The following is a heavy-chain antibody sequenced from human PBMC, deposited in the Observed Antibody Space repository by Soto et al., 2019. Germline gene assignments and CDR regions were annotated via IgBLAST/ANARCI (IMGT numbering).Heavy chain of an antibody. V-gene: IGHV3-73*02. Sequence: EVQLEESGGGLVQPGGSLTLSCAASGFTFSGSAMHWVRQASGKGLEWVGRMRSKSNNDATTYVASVRGRFTISRDDSKNTAYLQMNSLKTEDTAVYYCTTLTGDNAFDIWGKGTMVTVSS. D-gene: IGHD1-20*01. CDR2: MRSKSNNDAT. CDR1: GFTFSGSA. CDR3: TTLTGDNAFDI. J-gene: IGHJ3*02.